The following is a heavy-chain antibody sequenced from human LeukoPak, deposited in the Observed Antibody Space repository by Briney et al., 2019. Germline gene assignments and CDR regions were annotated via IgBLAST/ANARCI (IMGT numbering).Heavy chain of an antibody. V-gene: IGHV4-30-4*01. CDR3: ARDRSTVDYYGLDV. J-gene: IGHJ6*02. D-gene: IGHD4-23*01. CDR2: IYYSGIT. CDR1: GGSVSSGDFY. Sequence: SETLSLTCTVSGGSVSSGDFYWSWIRQPPEKGLEYIGYIYYSGITFYNPSLRSRITISIDTSKNQFSLKLSSVTAADTAVYYCARDRSTVDYYGLDVWGQGTTVIVSS.